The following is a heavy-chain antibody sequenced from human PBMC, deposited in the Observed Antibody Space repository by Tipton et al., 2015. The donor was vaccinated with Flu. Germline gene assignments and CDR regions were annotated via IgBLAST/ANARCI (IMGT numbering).Heavy chain of an antibody. J-gene: IGHJ4*02. D-gene: IGHD3-22*01. CDR3: VRFNYYDSSGDY. Sequence: GLVKPSETLSLTCAVSGYSISSGYYWGWIRQPPGKGLEWIGSIYHGGSTYYSPSLKSRVTISVETSKNQLSLKLSFVTAADTAVYYCVRFNYYDSSGDYWGQGTLVTISS. V-gene: IGHV4-38-2*01. CDR1: GYSISSGYY. CDR2: IYHGGST.